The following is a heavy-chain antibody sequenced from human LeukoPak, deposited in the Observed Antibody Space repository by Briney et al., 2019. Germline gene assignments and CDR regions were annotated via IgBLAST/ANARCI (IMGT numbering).Heavy chain of an antibody. Sequence: ASVKVSCKASGGSFSSYSITWVRQAPGQGLEWMGWINPNSGGTNYAQKFQGRVTMTRDTSITTAYMELTSLRSDDTAVYYCARVLVSSGWFLVDPWGQGTLVTVSS. CDR1: GGSFSSYS. V-gene: IGHV1-2*02. D-gene: IGHD6-19*01. CDR2: INPNSGGT. J-gene: IGHJ5*02. CDR3: ARVLVSSGWFLVDP.